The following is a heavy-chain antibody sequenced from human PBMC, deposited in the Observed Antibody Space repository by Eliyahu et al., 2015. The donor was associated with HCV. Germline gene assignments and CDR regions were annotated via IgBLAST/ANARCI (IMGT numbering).Heavy chain of an antibody. CDR2: IYSGGST. J-gene: IGHJ5*02. V-gene: IGHV3-66*01. Sequence: EVQLVESGGGLVQPGGSLRLSCAASGFTVSSNYMSWVRQAPGKGLEWVSVIYSGGSTYYADSVKGRFTISRDNSKNTLYLQMNSLRAEDTAVYYCARERVYYGSGSYYNVGNWFDPWGQGTLVTVSS. D-gene: IGHD3-10*01. CDR1: GFTVSSNY. CDR3: ARERVYYGSGSYYNVGNWFDP.